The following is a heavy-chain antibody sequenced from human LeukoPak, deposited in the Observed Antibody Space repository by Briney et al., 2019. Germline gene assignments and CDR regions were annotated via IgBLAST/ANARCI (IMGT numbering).Heavy chain of an antibody. D-gene: IGHD3-22*01. CDR3: AREKPFYDSSGYYYPIAFDY. CDR1: GFTFDDYG. J-gene: IGHJ4*02. CDR2: INWNGGST. Sequence: GGSLRLSCAASGFTFDDYGMSWVRQAPGRGLEWVSGINWNGGSTGYADSVKGRFTIARDNAKNSLYLQMNSLRAEDTALYYCAREKPFYDSSGYYYPIAFDYWGQGTLVTVSS. V-gene: IGHV3-20*04.